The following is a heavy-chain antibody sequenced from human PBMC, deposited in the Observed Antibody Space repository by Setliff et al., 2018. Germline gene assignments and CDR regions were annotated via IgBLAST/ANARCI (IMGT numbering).Heavy chain of an antibody. CDR1: GGCIGGTSYY. Sequence: PSETLSLTCIVSGGCIGGTSYYWGWIRQPPGKGLEWIGSIHFRGTTYYNPSLNSQVTISVDTSKNQFSLNLNSVTAADTAVYYCARVGVTSGWAYWGRGTLVTVSS. D-gene: IGHD6-19*01. J-gene: IGHJ4*02. V-gene: IGHV4-39*01. CDR3: ARVGVTSGWAY. CDR2: IHFRGTT.